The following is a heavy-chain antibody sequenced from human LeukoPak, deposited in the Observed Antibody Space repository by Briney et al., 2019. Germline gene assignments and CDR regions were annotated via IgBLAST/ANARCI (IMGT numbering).Heavy chain of an antibody. CDR3: ARLRGYYDFWIDS. CDR1: GYTFTGYY. J-gene: IGHJ4*02. D-gene: IGHD3-3*01. CDR2: INPNSGDT. Sequence: ASVKVSCKASGYTFTGYYIHWVRQAPGQGLEWMGRINPNSGDTNYAQKFQGSVTMTRDTSISTAYLELSRLRSDDTAVYYCARLRGYYDFWIDSWGQGTLVTVSS. V-gene: IGHV1-2*06.